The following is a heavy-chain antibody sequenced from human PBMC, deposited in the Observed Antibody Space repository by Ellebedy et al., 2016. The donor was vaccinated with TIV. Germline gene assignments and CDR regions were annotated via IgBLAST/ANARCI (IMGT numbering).Heavy chain of an antibody. Sequence: MPSETLSLTCTLSGDSISSSNYYWGWIRQPPGGGLEWIGRIYYSGTYYNPSLKTRVTMSVDTSKNQFSLRLTSATAADTAVYFCTRGTGDYYVHFDYWGQGTLVTVSS. D-gene: IGHD3-22*01. CDR2: IYYSGT. CDR3: TRGTGDYYVHFDY. V-gene: IGHV4-39*02. CDR1: GDSISSSNYY. J-gene: IGHJ4*02.